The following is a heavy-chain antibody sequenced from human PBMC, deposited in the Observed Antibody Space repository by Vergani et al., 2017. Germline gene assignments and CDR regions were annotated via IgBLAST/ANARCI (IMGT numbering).Heavy chain of an antibody. D-gene: IGHD3-22*01. CDR2: IHPADSDT. CDR3: ARLYGRDSSGSKYFDY. V-gene: IGHV5-51*01. Sequence: EVQLVQSGAEVKKPGESLKISCQFSGYSFTNYWIGWVRQMPGKGLEWMGIIHPADSDTRYSPSFQGHVTISVDKSISTAYLQRSSLRASDSAMYYCARLYGRDSSGSKYFDYWGQGTLVTVSS. CDR1: GYSFTNYW. J-gene: IGHJ4*02.